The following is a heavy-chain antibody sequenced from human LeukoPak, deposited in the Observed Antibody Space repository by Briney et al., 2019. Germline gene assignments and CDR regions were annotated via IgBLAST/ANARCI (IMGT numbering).Heavy chain of an antibody. Sequence: GGSLRLSCAASGFIFRNYGMHWVRQAPGKGLEWLAFTRYDESRTYYADSVKGRFSISRDNSKNTLCLQMNNLRPEDTAVYSCAKWVWQRDNWFDPWGQGTLVTVSS. J-gene: IGHJ5*02. CDR2: TRYDESRT. V-gene: IGHV3-30*02. CDR3: AKWVWQRDNWFDP. CDR1: GFIFRNYG.